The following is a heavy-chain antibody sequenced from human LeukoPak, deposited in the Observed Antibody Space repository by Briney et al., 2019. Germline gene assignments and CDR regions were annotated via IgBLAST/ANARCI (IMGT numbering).Heavy chain of an antibody. CDR1: GGTFSSYA. V-gene: IGHV1-69*05. J-gene: IGHJ4*02. CDR2: IIPIFGTA. Sequence: SVKVSCKASGGTFSSYAISWVRQAPGQGLEWVGRIIPIFGTANYAQKFQGRGTITTDESTSTAYMELSSLRSEDTAVYYCASSLGKGYSYGYFDYWGQGTLVTVSS. CDR3: ASSLGKGYSYGYFDY. D-gene: IGHD5-18*01.